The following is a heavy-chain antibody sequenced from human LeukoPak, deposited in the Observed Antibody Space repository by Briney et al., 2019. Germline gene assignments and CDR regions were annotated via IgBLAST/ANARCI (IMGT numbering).Heavy chain of an antibody. CDR2: IKQDGSEK. Sequence: PGGSLRLSCAASGFTFSSYWINWVRQAPGKGLEWVANIKQDGSEKYYVDSVKGRFTISRDNAKSSLYLQMNNLRAEDTAVYYCARVESGSGRDWGQGTLVTVSS. CDR3: ARVESGSGRD. V-gene: IGHV3-7*01. J-gene: IGHJ4*02. CDR1: GFTFSSYW. D-gene: IGHD1-26*01.